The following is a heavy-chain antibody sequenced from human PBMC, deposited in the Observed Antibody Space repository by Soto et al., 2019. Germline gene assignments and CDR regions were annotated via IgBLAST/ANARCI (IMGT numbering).Heavy chain of an antibody. V-gene: IGHV1-69*12. CDR2: IIPIFGTA. CDR3: ASPSIAAGQDAVYFQH. CDR1: GGTFSSYA. D-gene: IGHD6-13*01. Sequence: QVQLVQSGAEVKKPGSSVKVSCKASGGTFSSYAISWVRQAPGQGLEWMGGIIPIFGTANYAQKFQGRVTITADESTSTAYMGLSSLRSEDTAVYYCASPSIAAGQDAVYFQHWGQGTLVTVSS. J-gene: IGHJ1*01.